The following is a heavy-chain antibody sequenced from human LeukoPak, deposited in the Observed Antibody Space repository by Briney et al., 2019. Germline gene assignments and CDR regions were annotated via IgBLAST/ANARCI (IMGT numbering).Heavy chain of an antibody. D-gene: IGHD4/OR15-4a*01. CDR3: ARHVHGANDP. CDR1: GGSISSYY. V-gene: IGHV4-59*08. CDR2: IYYSGST. Sequence: SEILSLTCTVSGGSISSYYWSWIRQPPGKGLEWIGYIYYSGSTNYNPSLKSRVTISVDTSKNQFSLKLSSVTAADTAVYYCARHVHGANDPWGQGTLVTVSS. J-gene: IGHJ5*02.